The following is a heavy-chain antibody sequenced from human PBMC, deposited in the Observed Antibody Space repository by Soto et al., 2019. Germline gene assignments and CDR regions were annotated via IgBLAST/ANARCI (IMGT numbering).Heavy chain of an antibody. CDR1: GFTFDDYA. CDR3: AKDKRGMITFGGIIVS. CDR2: INWNSGSI. V-gene: IGHV3-9*01. D-gene: IGHD3-16*02. Sequence: EVQLVESGGGLVQPGRSLRLSCAASGFTFDDYAMHWVRQAPGKGLEWDSGINWNSGSIGYADSVKGRFTVSRDNAKNSLYLQMNSLRAEDTALYYCAKDKRGMITFGGIIVSWGQGTLVTVSS. J-gene: IGHJ5*02.